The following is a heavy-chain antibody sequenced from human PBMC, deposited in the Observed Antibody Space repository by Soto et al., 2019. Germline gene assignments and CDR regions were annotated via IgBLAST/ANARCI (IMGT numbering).Heavy chain of an antibody. CDR3: AGRWSSWYGSYYYCGMDV. D-gene: IGHD6-13*01. V-gene: IGHV4-39*01. J-gene: IGHJ6*02. Sequence: PSETLSLTCTVSGGSISSSSYYWGWIRQPPGKGLEWIGSIYYSGSTYYNPSPKSRVTISVDTSKNQFSLKLSSVTAADTAVYYCAGRWSSWYGSYYYCGMDVWGQGTTVTVSS. CDR2: IYYSGST. CDR1: GGSISSSSYY.